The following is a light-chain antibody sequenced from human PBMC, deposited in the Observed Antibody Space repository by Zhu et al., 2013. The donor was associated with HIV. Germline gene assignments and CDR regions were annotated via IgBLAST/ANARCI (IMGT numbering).Light chain of an antibody. CDR2: AAS. CDR1: EHIRHE. CDR3: QHVNNNAA. J-gene: IGKJ3*01. V-gene: IGKV1-6*01. Sequence: AIQLTQSPSSLSASVGDRVTITCRASEHIRHELGWYQQRPGKAPRLLIYAASSLKSGVPSRFGGRGSGTEFTLTIDSLQPEDFATYYCQHVNNNAAFGPGTNLDV.